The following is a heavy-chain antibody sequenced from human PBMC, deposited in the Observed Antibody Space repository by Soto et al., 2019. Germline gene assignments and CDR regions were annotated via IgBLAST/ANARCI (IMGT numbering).Heavy chain of an antibody. Sequence: PGGSLRLSCAASGFTFSSSPMSWVRQAPGKGLEWVSTISDSGRDTYYADSVKGRFTISRDNAKNSLYLQMNSLRAEDTAVYYCARTQTRGPPSPAFDIWGQGTMVTVSS. D-gene: IGHD4-17*01. CDR3: ARTQTRGPPSPAFDI. CDR2: ISDSGRDT. V-gene: IGHV3-23*01. CDR1: GFTFSSSP. J-gene: IGHJ3*02.